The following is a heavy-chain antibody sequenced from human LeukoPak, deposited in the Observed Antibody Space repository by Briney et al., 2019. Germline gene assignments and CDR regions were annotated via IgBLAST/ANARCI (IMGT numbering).Heavy chain of an antibody. J-gene: IGHJ4*02. CDR1: GVSISAYY. Sequence: PSETLSLTCSVSGVSISAYYWSWIRQSAGNRLEWIGRIYPGEGIYATTTTSYNPSFKSRVTMSGDTSKNQLSLKLSSVTAADTAVYYCARDPTTVTTIFDSWGQGILVTVSS. V-gene: IGHV4-4*07. CDR3: ARDPTTVTTIFDS. CDR2: IYPGEGIYATTTT. D-gene: IGHD4-11*01.